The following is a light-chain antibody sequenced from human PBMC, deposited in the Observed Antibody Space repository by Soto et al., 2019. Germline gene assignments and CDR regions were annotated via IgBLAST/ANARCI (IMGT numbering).Light chain of an antibody. J-gene: IGLJ2*01. CDR1: SSNIGSNT. CDR2: SNN. Sequence: QSALTQPPSASGTPGQRVTISCSGSSSNIGSNTVNWYQQLPGTAPKLLMYSNNQRPSGVPDRFSGSKSGTSASLAISGLQSKDEADYYCAAWDDSLNGPVFGGGTQLTVL. V-gene: IGLV1-44*01. CDR3: AAWDDSLNGPV.